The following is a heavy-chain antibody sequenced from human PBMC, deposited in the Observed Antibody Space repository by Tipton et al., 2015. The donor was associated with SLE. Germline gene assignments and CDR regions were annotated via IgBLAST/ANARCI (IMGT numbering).Heavy chain of an antibody. D-gene: IGHD2-2*01. CDR1: GGSISSRSYY. Sequence: TLSLTCSVSGGSISSRSYYWGWIRQPPGMGLEWIGSIYYSGSTYYNPSLKSRVTISVDTSKNQFSLKLSSVTAADTAVYYCARERSSTSLYYMDVWGKGTTVTASS. J-gene: IGHJ6*03. CDR2: IYYSGST. V-gene: IGHV4-39*07. CDR3: ARERSSTSLYYMDV.